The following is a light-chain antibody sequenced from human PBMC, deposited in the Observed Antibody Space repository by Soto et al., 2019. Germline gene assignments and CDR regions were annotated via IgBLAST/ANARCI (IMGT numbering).Light chain of an antibody. J-gene: IGLJ1*01. V-gene: IGLV2-23*01. CDR2: EGS. CDR3: CSYAGSNTYV. Sequence: QSVLTQPASVSGSPGQSITISCTETSSDVGSYNLVSWYQQHPGKAPKFMIYEGSKRPSGVSNRFSGSKSGNTASLTISGLQAEDEADYYCCSYAGSNTYVFGTGTKVTVL. CDR1: SSDVGSYNL.